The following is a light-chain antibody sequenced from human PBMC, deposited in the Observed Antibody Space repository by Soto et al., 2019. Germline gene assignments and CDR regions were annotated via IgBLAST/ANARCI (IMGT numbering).Light chain of an antibody. Sequence: DIQMTQSPSSLSASVGDRVTITCQASQDVSHNLHWYQQKPGKAPRLLIYDASILEPGVPSRFIGSGSGAEFSFTISCLQPEDISTYYCQLNDHLPLTFGRGTRVESK. CDR2: DAS. CDR3: QLNDHLPLT. J-gene: IGKJ4*01. V-gene: IGKV1-33*01. CDR1: QDVSHN.